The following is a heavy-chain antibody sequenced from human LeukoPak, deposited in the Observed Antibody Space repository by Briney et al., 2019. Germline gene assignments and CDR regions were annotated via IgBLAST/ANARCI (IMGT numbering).Heavy chain of an antibody. CDR1: GESFSDYY. V-gene: IGHV4-34*01. Sequence: PSETLSLTCAVYGESFSDYYWTWIRQPPGKGLEWIGEINHSRSTNYSPSLKSRVTISLDTSKNQFSLRLSSLTAADTAVYYCARKTDYWGQGTLVTVSS. J-gene: IGHJ4*02. CDR2: INHSRST. CDR3: ARKTDY.